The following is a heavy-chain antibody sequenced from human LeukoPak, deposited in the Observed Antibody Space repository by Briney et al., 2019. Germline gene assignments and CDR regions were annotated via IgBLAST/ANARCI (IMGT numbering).Heavy chain of an antibody. CDR3: ARDAITMVRLFDY. Sequence: GGSLRLSCAASGFTFSDYGMNWVRQAPGKGLEWVSCIGTTSNYKYYADSVKGRFTLSRDNAKNSLYLQMNSLRAEDTAVYYCARDAITMVRLFDYWGQGTLVTVSS. D-gene: IGHD3-10*01. CDR1: GFTFSDYG. V-gene: IGHV3-21*01. CDR2: IGTTSNYK. J-gene: IGHJ4*02.